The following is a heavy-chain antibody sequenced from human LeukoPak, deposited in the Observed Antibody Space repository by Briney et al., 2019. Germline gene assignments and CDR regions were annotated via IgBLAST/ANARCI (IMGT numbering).Heavy chain of an antibody. Sequence: SVKVSCKASGGTFSSYAISWVRQAPGQGLEWMGGIIPIFGTANYAQKFQGRVTITTNESTSTAYMELSSLISEDTAVYYCARSVAGLDYWGQGTLVTVSS. V-gene: IGHV1-69*05. CDR2: IIPIFGTA. CDR1: GGTFSSYA. J-gene: IGHJ4*02. CDR3: ARSVAGLDY. D-gene: IGHD6-19*01.